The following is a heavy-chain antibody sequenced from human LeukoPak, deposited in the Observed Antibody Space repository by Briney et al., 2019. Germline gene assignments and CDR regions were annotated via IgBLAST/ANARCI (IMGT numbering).Heavy chain of an antibody. D-gene: IGHD3-10*01. CDR3: ARVVITMVRGKKNWFDP. CDR1: GGSISSSSYY. Sequence: SETLSLTCTVSGGSISSSSYYWGWIRQPPGKGLEWIGYIYHSGSTYYNPSLKSRVTISVDRSKNQFSLKLSSVTAADTAVYYCARVVITMVRGKKNWFDPWGQGTLVTVSS. J-gene: IGHJ5*02. V-gene: IGHV4-39*07. CDR2: IYHSGST.